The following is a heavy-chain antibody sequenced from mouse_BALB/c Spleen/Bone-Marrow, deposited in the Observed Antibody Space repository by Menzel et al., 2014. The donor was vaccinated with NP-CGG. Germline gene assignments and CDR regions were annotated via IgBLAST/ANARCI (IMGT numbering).Heavy chain of an antibody. CDR1: GYSFTDYF. V-gene: IGHV1-20*02. J-gene: IGHJ3*01. CDR3: ASGATAY. Sequence: EVKLMESGPELVKPEASVKISCKASGYSFTDYFMNWVMQSHGKSLEWIGRINPYNGDTFYNQKFKGKATLTIDKSSSTAHMELRSLASEDSAVYYCASGATAYWGQGTLVTVSA. D-gene: IGHD3-1*01. CDR2: INPYNGDT.